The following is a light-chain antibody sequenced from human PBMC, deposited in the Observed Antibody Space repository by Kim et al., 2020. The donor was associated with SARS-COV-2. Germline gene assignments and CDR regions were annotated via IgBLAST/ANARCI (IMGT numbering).Light chain of an antibody. J-gene: IGKJ3*01. CDR3: QQYRNHPQT. CDR2: MAS. Sequence: DIQMTQSPSTLSANVGDRVIITCQASQIISKCLTWYQQKPGKAPKLLIYMASSLETGVPSRFSGSGSGTDFTFTISSLQPDDIATYYCQQYRNHPQTFGDGTKVDIK. CDR1: QIISKC. V-gene: IGKV1-33*01.